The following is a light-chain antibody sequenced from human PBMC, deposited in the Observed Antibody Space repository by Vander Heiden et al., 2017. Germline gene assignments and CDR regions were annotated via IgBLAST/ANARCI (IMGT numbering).Light chain of an antibody. CDR3: CSYAGSLWV. J-gene: IGLJ3*02. CDR2: DVT. CDR1: SSDVGGYNY. Sequence: QSALTPPRSASGSPGQSVTISCTGTSSDVGGYNYVSWYQQHPGKAPKLMIYDVTKRPSGVPDRFSGSKSGSMASLTVSGLQAEDEADYYCCSYAGSLWVFGGGTELTVL. V-gene: IGLV2-11*01.